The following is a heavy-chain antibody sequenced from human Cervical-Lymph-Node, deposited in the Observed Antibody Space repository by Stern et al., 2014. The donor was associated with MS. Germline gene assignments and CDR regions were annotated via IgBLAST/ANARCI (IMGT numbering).Heavy chain of an antibody. D-gene: IGHD2-15*01. CDR1: GFSLSNARMG. V-gene: IGHV2-26*01. CDR3: ARIARYCSGGSCYSDAFDI. J-gene: IGHJ3*02. CDR2: TFSNDAK. Sequence: QVTLKESGPVLVKPTETLTLTCTVSGFSLSNARMGVSWIRQPPGKALEWLAHTFSNDAKHYSTSLKSRLTISKDTSKSQVVLTMTNMDPVDTATYYCARIARYCSGGSCYSDAFDIWGQGTMVTVSS.